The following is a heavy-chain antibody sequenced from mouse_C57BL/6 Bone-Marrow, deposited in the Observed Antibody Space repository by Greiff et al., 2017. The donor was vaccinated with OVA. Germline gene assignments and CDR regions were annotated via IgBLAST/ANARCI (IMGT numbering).Heavy chain of an antibody. Sequence: EVQVVESGGGLVQPGGSLSLSCAASGFTFTDYYMSWVRQPPGKALEWLGFIRNKANGYTTEYSASVKGRFTISRDNSQSILYLQMNALRAEDSATYYCARYEATIVPFYFDYWGQGTTLTVSS. D-gene: IGHD2-12*01. CDR1: GFTFTDYY. J-gene: IGHJ2*01. CDR2: IRNKANGYTT. V-gene: IGHV7-3*01. CDR3: ARYEATIVPFYFDY.